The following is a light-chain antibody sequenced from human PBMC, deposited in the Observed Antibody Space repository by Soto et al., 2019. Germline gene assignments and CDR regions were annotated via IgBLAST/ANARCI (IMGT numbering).Light chain of an antibody. CDR2: DAS. CDR1: QEIITY. J-gene: IGKJ1*01. Sequence: EIVLTQSPATLSFSPGERGTLSCRASQEIITYLAWYQKKPGQAPRLLIYDASNRATGIPARFSGSGSGTDFTHTISRLDPEDFAVYYGQHGWAFGQGTKVEIK. CDR3: QHGWA. V-gene: IGKV3-11*01.